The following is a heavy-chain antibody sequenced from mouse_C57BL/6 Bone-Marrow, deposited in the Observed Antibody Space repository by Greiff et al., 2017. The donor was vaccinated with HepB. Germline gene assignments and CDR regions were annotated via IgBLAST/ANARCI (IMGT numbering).Heavy chain of an antibody. J-gene: IGHJ4*01. V-gene: IGHV5-4*01. D-gene: IGHD1-1*01. Sequence: DVKLVESGGGLVKPGGSLKLSCAASGFTFSSYAMSWVRQTPEKRLEWVATISDGGSYTYYPDNVKGRFTISRDNAKNNLYLQMSHLKSEDTAMYYCARDRELLRYFHAMDYWGQGTSVTVSS. CDR3: ARDRELLRYFHAMDY. CDR1: GFTFSSYA. CDR2: ISDGGSYT.